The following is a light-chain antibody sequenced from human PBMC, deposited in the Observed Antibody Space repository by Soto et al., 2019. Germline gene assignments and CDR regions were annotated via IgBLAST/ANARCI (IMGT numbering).Light chain of an antibody. CDR2: DSS. J-gene: IGKJ5*01. CDR3: QPRSTWPPST. CDR1: QSVSSY. V-gene: IGKV3-11*01. Sequence: VLTQSPTTLTLSRGERATIXXRASQSVSSYLAWYQRKPGQAPRLLXYDSSNRATGIPARFSGSGSGTDFTLTIISLEPEDFAVYYCQPRSTWPPSTFGPGTRLDIK.